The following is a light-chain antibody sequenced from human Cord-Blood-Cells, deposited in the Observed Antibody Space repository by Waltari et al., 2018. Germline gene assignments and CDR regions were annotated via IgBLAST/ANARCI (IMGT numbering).Light chain of an antibody. Sequence: DIQMTQSPSTLSASVGARVTITCRASQSISSWLAWYQQKPGKAPKLLIYKASSLESGVPSRFSGSGSGTEFTLTISSLQPDDFATDYCQQYNSYSFGPGTKVDIK. J-gene: IGKJ3*01. V-gene: IGKV1-5*03. CDR2: KAS. CDR1: QSISSW. CDR3: QQYNSYS.